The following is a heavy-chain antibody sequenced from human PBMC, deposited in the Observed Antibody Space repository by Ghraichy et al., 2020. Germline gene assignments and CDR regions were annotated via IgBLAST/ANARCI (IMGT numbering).Heavy chain of an antibody. CDR2: VSSGGST. Sequence: GGSLRLSCAASGFTFSSYAMSWVRQAPGKGLEWVSGVSSGGSTYYADSVKGRFTISSDNSKNTLYLQMNSLRAEDTALYYCVKQVGAVTGHFDYWGQGTLVTVSS. J-gene: IGHJ4*02. D-gene: IGHD1-26*01. V-gene: IGHV3-23*01. CDR1: GFTFSSYA. CDR3: VKQVGAVTGHFDY.